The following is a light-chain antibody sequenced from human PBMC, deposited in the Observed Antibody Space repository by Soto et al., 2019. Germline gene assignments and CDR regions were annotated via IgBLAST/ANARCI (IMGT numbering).Light chain of an antibody. J-gene: IGLJ1*01. CDR1: SSDVGGYNS. CDR2: EVS. CDR3: SSYTSTSSYV. V-gene: IGLV2-14*03. Sequence: QSALTQPASVSGFPGQSVTVSCTGTSSDVGGYNSVSWYQQHPGKPPKLIIYEVSNRPSGVSDRFSGSKSGNTASLTISGLQAEDEADYYCSSYTSTSSYVFATGTKVNV.